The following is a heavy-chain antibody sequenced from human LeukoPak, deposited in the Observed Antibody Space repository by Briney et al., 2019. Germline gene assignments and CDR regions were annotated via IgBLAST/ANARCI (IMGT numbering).Heavy chain of an antibody. J-gene: IGHJ4*02. V-gene: IGHV1-46*01. CDR2: INPSGGST. CDR3: ARDDYYDSSGYSIDY. CDR1: GYTFTSYY. Sequence: ASVKVSCKASGYTFTSYYMHGVRQAPGQGLEWMGIINPSGGSTSYAQKFQGRVTMTRDTSTSTVYMELSSLRSEDTAVYYCARDDYYDSSGYSIDYWGQGTLVTVSS. D-gene: IGHD3-22*01.